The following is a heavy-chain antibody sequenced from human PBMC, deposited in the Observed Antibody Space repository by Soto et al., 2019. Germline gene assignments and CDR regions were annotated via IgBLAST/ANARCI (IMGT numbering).Heavy chain of an antibody. Sequence: GESLKISCAASGFTFSDYYMSWIRQAPGKGLEWVSYISSSGSTIYYADSVKGRFTISRDNAKNSLYLQMNSLRAEDTAVYYCARPGDYDYFDYWGQGTLVTVSS. CDR1: GFTFSDYY. J-gene: IGHJ4*02. CDR2: ISSSGSTI. V-gene: IGHV3-11*01. D-gene: IGHD4-17*01. CDR3: ARPGDYDYFDY.